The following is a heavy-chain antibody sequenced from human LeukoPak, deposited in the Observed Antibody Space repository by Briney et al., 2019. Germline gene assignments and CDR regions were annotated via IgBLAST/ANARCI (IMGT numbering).Heavy chain of an antibody. V-gene: IGHV1-46*01. CDR3: ARGYGDFRVEGRYFHS. CDR1: GYTFTSYY. D-gene: IGHD4-17*01. Sequence: ASVNVSCKASGYTFTSYYMHWVRQAPGQGLEWMGIINPSGGSTSYAQKFQGRVTMTRDTSTSTVYMELSSLRSEDTAVYYCARGYGDFRVEGRYFHSWGQGTLVTVSS. J-gene: IGHJ4*02. CDR2: INPSGGST.